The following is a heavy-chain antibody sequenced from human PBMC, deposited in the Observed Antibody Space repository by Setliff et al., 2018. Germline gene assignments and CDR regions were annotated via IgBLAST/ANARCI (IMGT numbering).Heavy chain of an antibody. D-gene: IGHD5-18*01. CDR2: INHSGST. CDR3: ARGLIFGYSYVGEYYYYMDV. CDR1: GGSFSGYY. V-gene: IGHV4-34*01. Sequence: SETLSLTCAVYGGSFSGYYWSWIRQPPGKGLEWIGEINHSGSTSYNPSLKSRVTISVDTSKNQFSLKLSSVTAADTAVYYCARGLIFGYSYVGEYYYYMDVWGQGTTVTVSS. J-gene: IGHJ6*03.